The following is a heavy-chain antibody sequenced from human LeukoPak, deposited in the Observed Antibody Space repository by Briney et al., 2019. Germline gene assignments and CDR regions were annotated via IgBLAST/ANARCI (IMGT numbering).Heavy chain of an antibody. Sequence: PGGSLRLSCAASGFTFSSYAMSWVRQAPGKGLEWVSAISGSGDSTYYADSVKGRFTISRDNSKNTLYLQMNSLRAEDTAVYYCAKDLGGIAVAGTFYWGQGTLVTVSS. D-gene: IGHD6-19*01. CDR2: ISGSGDST. CDR3: AKDLGGIAVAGTFY. CDR1: GFTFSSYA. J-gene: IGHJ4*02. V-gene: IGHV3-23*01.